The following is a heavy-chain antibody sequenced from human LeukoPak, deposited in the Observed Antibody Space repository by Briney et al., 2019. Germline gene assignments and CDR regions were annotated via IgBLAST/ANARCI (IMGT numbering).Heavy chain of an antibody. Sequence: SETLSLTCTVSSGSISSYYWGWIRQPPGKGLEWIGSIYYSGSTYYNPSLKSRVTISVDTSNNQFSLLLSSVTAAATAVYYCARQSIRMVRGVIIARFDPWGQGTLVTVSS. CDR1: SGSISSYY. CDR2: IYYSGST. D-gene: IGHD3-10*01. V-gene: IGHV4-39*01. J-gene: IGHJ5*02. CDR3: ARQSIRMVRGVIIARFDP.